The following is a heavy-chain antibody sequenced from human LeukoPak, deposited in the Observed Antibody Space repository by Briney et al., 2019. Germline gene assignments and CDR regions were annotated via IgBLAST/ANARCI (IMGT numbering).Heavy chain of an antibody. Sequence: PSETLSLTCTVSGGSITDYYWNWIRQPPGKGLEWIGYISYSGGTNYNPSLKSRVTISVDTSKNQFSLKLSSVTAADTAVYYCARVAAYRVLDYWGQGTLVTVSS. CDR1: GGSITDYY. CDR2: ISYSGGT. V-gene: IGHV4-59*08. CDR3: ARVAAYRVLDY. D-gene: IGHD6-13*01. J-gene: IGHJ4*02.